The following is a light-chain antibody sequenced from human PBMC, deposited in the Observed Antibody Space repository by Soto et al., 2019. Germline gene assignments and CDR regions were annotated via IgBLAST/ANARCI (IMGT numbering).Light chain of an antibody. Sequence: DIQMTQSPSTLSASVGDRVTITCRASQSIDRWLAWYQQKPGKAPKLQIYRASSLESGVPSRFSGSGSETEFTLTISSLQPDDFTTYYFQQYKTYTYTFAHGTKLEIK. CDR1: QSIDRW. CDR2: RAS. CDR3: QQYKTYTYT. J-gene: IGKJ2*01. V-gene: IGKV1-5*03.